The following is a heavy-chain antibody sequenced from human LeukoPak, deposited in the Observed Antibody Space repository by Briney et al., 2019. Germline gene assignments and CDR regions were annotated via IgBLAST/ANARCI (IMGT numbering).Heavy chain of an antibody. D-gene: IGHD4-17*01. J-gene: IGHJ4*02. CDR2: ISGRADST. V-gene: IGHV3-23*01. Sequence: GGSLRLSCAASGFVFSNYAMSWVRQAPGRGLEWVSTISGRADSTYSADSVRGRFTIHRDSYKNTLSLQMDSLRAEDTAVYYCARSPLIRESYGDKIVKFDYWGREPWSPSPQ. CDR1: GFVFSNYA. CDR3: ARSPLIRESYGDKIVKFDY.